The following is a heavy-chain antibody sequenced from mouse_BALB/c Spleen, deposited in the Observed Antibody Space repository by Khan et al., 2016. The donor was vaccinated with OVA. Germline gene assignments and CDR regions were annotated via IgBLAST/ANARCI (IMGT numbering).Heavy chain of an antibody. Sequence: QVQLKQSGPGLVQPSQSLSITCTVSGFSFSNYGVHWVRQSPGKGLEWLGVIWSGGSTDFNAAIISRVTISKDNSKSQVVCKMNSLQTNDSAIYYCARGGLHFAYWGQGTLVTVSA. CDR2: IWSGGST. V-gene: IGHV2-2*02. CDR1: GFSFSNYG. J-gene: IGHJ3*01. D-gene: IGHD2-13*01. CDR3: ARGGLHFAY.